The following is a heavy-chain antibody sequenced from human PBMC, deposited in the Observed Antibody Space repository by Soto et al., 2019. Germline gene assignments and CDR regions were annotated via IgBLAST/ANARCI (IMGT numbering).Heavy chain of an antibody. CDR1: GYTFTSYG. V-gene: IGHV1-18*01. J-gene: IGHJ4*02. D-gene: IGHD2-2*01. Sequence: QVQLVQSGAEVKKPGASVKVSCKASGYTFTSYGISWVRQAPGQGLEWMGWISAYNGNTNYAQKLQGRVTMTTDTSTSTAYMELRSLRSDDTAVYYCARDYCSSTSCYTSRYFDYWGQGTLFTVSS. CDR2: ISAYNGNT. CDR3: ARDYCSSTSCYTSRYFDY.